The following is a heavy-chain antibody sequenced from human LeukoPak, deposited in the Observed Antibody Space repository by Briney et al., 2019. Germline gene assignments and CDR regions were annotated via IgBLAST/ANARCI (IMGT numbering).Heavy chain of an antibody. CDR1: GLTFSSYN. D-gene: IGHD6-13*01. V-gene: IGHV3-48*01. CDR3: AAASAFSSSWRS. Sequence: GGSLRLSCAASGLTFSSYNMNWVRQAPGKGPEGVAYITASDTTKYYADSVKGRFTISRDNAKKSLFLQMNSLRAEDTAVYYCAAASAFSSSWRSWGQGTVVSVSS. J-gene: IGHJ5*02. CDR2: ITASDTTK.